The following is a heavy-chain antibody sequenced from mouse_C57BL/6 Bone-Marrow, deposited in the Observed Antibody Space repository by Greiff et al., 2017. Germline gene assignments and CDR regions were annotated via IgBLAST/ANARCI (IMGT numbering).Heavy chain of an antibody. V-gene: IGHV1-15*01. CDR3: TPGWLLEYFDV. Sequence: VKLMESGAELVRPGASVTLSCKASGYTFTDYEMHWVKQTPVHGLEWIGAIDPETGGTAYNQKFKGKAILTADKSSSTAYMELRSLTSEDSAVYYCTPGWLLEYFDVWGTGTTVTVSS. CDR1: GYTFTDYE. CDR2: IDPETGGT. J-gene: IGHJ1*03. D-gene: IGHD2-3*01.